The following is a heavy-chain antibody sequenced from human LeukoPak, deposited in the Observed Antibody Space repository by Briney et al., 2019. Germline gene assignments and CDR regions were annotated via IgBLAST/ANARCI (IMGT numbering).Heavy chain of an antibody. J-gene: IGHJ4*02. Sequence: GGSLRLSCAASGFTFSSYGMSWVRQAPGKGLEWVSAISGSGGSTYYADSVKGRFTISRDNSKNTVFLQMNNLTAEDTAVYYCTRAYDSGTYSTFDYWGQGALVTVTS. CDR1: GFTFSSYG. V-gene: IGHV3-23*01. D-gene: IGHD3-10*01. CDR2: ISGSGGST. CDR3: TRAYDSGTYSTFDY.